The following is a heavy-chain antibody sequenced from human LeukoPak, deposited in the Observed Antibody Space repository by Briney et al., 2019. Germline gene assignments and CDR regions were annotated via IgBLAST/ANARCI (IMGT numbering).Heavy chain of an antibody. V-gene: IGHV3-7*01. CDR1: GFTFSSYW. CDR3: ARDQYNWNSYYFDD. D-gene: IGHD1-7*01. J-gene: IGHJ4*02. Sequence: GGSLRLSCAASGFTFSSYWMSWVRQAPGKGLEWVANIKQGGSEKYYVDSVKGRFTISRDNAKNSLYLQMNSLRAEDTAVYYCARDQYNWNSYYFDDWGQGTLVTVSS. CDR2: IKQGGSEK.